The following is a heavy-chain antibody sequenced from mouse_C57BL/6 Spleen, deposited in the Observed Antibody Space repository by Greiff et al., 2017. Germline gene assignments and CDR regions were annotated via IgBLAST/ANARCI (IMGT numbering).Heavy chain of an antibody. CDR2: IDPSDSYT. J-gene: IGHJ2*01. V-gene: IGHV1-69*01. Sequence: QVQLQQSGAELVMPGASVKLSCKASGYTFTSYWMHWVKQRPGQGLEWIGEIDPSDSYTNYNQKFKGKSTLTVDKSSSTAYMQLSSLTSEDSAVYYCARGPKVYFDYWGQGTTLTVSS. D-gene: IGHD1-3*01. CDR3: ARGPKVYFDY. CDR1: GYTFTSYW.